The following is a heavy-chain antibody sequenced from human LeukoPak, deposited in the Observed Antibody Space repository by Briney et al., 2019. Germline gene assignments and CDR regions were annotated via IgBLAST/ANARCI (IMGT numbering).Heavy chain of an antibody. CDR3: ARDIKSGGFDY. CDR1: GFTFSSYG. CDR2: IWYDGSNK. V-gene: IGHV3-33*01. D-gene: IGHD1-14*01. J-gene: IGHJ4*02. Sequence: QPGRSLRLSCAASGFTFSSYGMHWVRQAPGKGLEGVAVIWYDGSNKYYADSVKGRFTISRDNSKNTLYLQMNSLRAEDTAVYYCARDIKSGGFDYWGQGTLVTVSS.